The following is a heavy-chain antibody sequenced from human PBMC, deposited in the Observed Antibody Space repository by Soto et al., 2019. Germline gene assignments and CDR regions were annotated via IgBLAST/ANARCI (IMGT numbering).Heavy chain of an antibody. V-gene: IGHV3-7*05. CDR2: IKQDGSEK. Sequence: EVQLVESGGGLVQPGGSLRLSCAASGFTFSSYWMSWVRQAPGKGLEWVANIKQDGSEKYYVDSVKGRFTISRDNAKNSLYLQMNSLRAEDTAVYYCARAGERYEAATYYYYGMDVWGQGTTVTVSS. J-gene: IGHJ6*02. CDR3: ARAGERYEAATYYYYGMDV. CDR1: GFTFSSYW. D-gene: IGHD7-27*01.